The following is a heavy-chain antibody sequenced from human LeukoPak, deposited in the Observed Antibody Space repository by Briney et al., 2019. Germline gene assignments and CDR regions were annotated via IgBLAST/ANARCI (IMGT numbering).Heavy chain of an antibody. Sequence: ASVKVSCKASGYTFTGYYMRWVRQAPGQGLEWMGWINPNSGGTNYAQKFQGRVTMTRDTSISTAYMEPSRLRSDDTAVYYCARDHLAVEVLMVYATLDYWGQGTLVTVSS. D-gene: IGHD2-8*01. CDR2: INPNSGGT. J-gene: IGHJ4*02. CDR1: GYTFTGYY. V-gene: IGHV1-2*02. CDR3: ARDHLAVEVLMVYATLDY.